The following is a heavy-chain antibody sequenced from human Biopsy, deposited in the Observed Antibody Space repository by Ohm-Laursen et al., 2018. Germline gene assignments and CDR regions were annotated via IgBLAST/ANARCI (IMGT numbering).Heavy chain of an antibody. J-gene: IGHJ4*02. V-gene: IGHV1-18*01. CDR1: GYTFTNYG. CDR2: ISPYNGDT. CDR3: ARDRWPHVTLLGLVVFDF. D-gene: IGHD3-3*01. Sequence: ASVKVSCKASGYTFTNYGISWVRQAPGQGLEWMGWISPYNGDTDYAQKLQGRVTMTTNTSTSTAYMDLRSLRSDDTAVYYCARDRWPHVTLLGLVVFDFWGQGTLVIVSS.